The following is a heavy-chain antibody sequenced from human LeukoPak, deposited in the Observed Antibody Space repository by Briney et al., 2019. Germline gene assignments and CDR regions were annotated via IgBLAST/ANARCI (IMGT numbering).Heavy chain of an antibody. CDR1: GGSISSYY. CDR3: ARGVSVVVAAVNY. Sequence: PSETLSLTCTVSGGSISSYYWSWIRQPPGKGLEWIRYIYYSGSTNYNPSLKSRVTISVDTSKNQFSLKLSSVTAADTAVYYCARGVSVVVAAVNYWGQGTLVTVSS. V-gene: IGHV4-59*01. CDR2: IYYSGST. D-gene: IGHD2-15*01. J-gene: IGHJ4*02.